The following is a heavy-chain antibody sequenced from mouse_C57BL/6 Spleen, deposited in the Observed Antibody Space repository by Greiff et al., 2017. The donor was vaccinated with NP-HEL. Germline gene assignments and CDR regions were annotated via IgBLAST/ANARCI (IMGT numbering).Heavy chain of an antibody. J-gene: IGHJ2*01. D-gene: IGHD2-5*01. CDR3: ASRRSYYSNYYFDY. CDR2: ISSGSSTI. Sequence: EVQLVESGGGLVKPGGSLKLSCAASGFTFSDYGMHWVRQAPEKGLEWVAYISSGSSTIYYADTVKGRVTISRDNAKNTLFLQMTSLRSEDTAMYYCASRRSYYSNYYFDYWGQGTTLTVSS. CDR1: GFTFSDYG. V-gene: IGHV5-17*01.